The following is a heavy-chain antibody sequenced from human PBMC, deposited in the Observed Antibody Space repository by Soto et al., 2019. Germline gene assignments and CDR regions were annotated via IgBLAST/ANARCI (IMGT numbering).Heavy chain of an antibody. V-gene: IGHV3-30*18. CDR2: ISYDGSN. CDR1: GFTFSSYG. CDR3: AKDYSGHADY. D-gene: IGHD5-12*01. Sequence: GGSLRLSCAASGFTFSSYGMHWVRQAPGKGLEWVAVISYDGSNYYADSVKGRFTISRDNSKNTLYLQMNSLRAEDTAIYYCAKDYSGHADYWGQGTLVPVSS. J-gene: IGHJ4*01.